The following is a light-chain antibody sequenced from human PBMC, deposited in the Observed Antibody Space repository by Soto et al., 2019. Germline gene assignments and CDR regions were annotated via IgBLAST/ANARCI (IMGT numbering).Light chain of an antibody. V-gene: IGKV1-27*01. Sequence: DIHLTQSQSCLSASVVERVTITCRASQGISNYLAWYQQKPGKVHKLLIYLAYTLQSGVTSRFSGSGSGTDFSLTINSMQPEDVATYYCQNYNSAQINCGKGQRRAIK. CDR3: QNYNSAQIN. CDR2: LAY. J-gene: IGKJ5*01. CDR1: QGISNY.